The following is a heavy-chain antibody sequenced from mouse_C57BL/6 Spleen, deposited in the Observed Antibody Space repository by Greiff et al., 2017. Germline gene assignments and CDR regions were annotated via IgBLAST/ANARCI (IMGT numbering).Heavy chain of an antibody. V-gene: IGHV1-81*01. CDR3: ARNYYGSSYGCFDY. CDR1: GYTFTSYG. CDR2: IHPRSGNT. J-gene: IGHJ2*01. D-gene: IGHD1-1*01. Sequence: LQESGAELARPGASVKLSCKASGYTFTSYGISWVKQRTGQGLEWIGVIHPRSGNTYYNEKFKGKATLTADKSSSTAYMELRSLTSEDSAVXFCARNYYGSSYGCFDYWGQGTTLTVSS.